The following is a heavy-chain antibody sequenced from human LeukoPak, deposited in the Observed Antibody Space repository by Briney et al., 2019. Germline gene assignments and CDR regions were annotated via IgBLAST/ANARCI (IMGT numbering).Heavy chain of an antibody. V-gene: IGHV4-39*07. Sequence: SETLSLTCTVSGGSISSSSYYWVWIRQPPGKGLEWIGSIYYSGSTYYNPSLGSRVTISEDTSKNQFSLKLSSVTAADTAVHYCARVYILYYYYYMDVWGKGTTVTVSS. CDR1: GGSISSSSYY. CDR3: ARVYILYYYYYMDV. J-gene: IGHJ6*03. D-gene: IGHD2-15*01. CDR2: IYYSGST.